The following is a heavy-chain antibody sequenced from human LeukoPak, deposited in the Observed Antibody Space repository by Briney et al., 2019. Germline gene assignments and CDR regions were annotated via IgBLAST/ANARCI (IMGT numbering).Heavy chain of an antibody. Sequence: GGSLRLSCAASGFTFSSYWMSWVRRAPGKGLEWVANINQDGSEKHYVDSVKGRFTISRDNAKNSLYLQMNSLRAEDTAVYYCARAYRYGMDVWGQGTTVTVSS. CDR3: ARAYRYGMDV. CDR2: INQDGSEK. CDR1: GFTFSSYW. V-gene: IGHV3-7*04. D-gene: IGHD2-21*01. J-gene: IGHJ6*02.